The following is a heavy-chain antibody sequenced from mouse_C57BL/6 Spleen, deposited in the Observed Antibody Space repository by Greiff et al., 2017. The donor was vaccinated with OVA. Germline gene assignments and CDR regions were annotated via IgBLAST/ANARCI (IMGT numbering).Heavy chain of an antibody. D-gene: IGHD1-1*01. CDR1: GYSITSDY. CDR2: ISYSGST. CDR3: ARSRDTTVVATGYFDV. Sequence: EVKLMESGPGLAKPSQTLSLTCSVTGYSITSDYWNWIRKFPGNKLEYMGYISYSGSTYYNPSLKSRISITRDTSKNQYYLQLNSVTTEDTATYYCARSRDTTVVATGYFDVWGTGTTVTVSS. J-gene: IGHJ1*03. V-gene: IGHV3-8*01.